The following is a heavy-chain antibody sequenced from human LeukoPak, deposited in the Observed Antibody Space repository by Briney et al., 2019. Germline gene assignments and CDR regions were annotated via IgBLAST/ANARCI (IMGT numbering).Heavy chain of an antibody. CDR3: ARADVLTPITMIV. D-gene: IGHD3-22*01. J-gene: IGHJ4*02. CDR1: GYTFTGYY. Sequence: ASVKVSCKASGYTFTGYYMHWVRQAPGQGLEWMGWINPNSGGTNYAQKFQGRVTMTRDTSISTAYMELSRLRSDDTAVYYCARADVLTPITMIVWGQGTLVTVSS. V-gene: IGHV1-2*02. CDR2: INPNSGGT.